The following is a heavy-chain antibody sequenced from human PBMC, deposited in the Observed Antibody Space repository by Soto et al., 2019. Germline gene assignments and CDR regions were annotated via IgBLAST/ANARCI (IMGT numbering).Heavy chain of an antibody. V-gene: IGHV3-7*01. CDR3: AKDGSGWSVT. CDR2: TNQDGTEK. CDR1: GYTFSNFW. Sequence: EVELVESGGDSVQPGGSLRLSCAASGYTFSNFWMSWLRQAPGRGLEWVANTNQDGTEKNYLDSVRGRFTISRDNAKNSLALQIHSLRAEDQAVYYCAKDGSGWSVTWGQGTPVIVSS. J-gene: IGHJ5*02. D-gene: IGHD6-19*01.